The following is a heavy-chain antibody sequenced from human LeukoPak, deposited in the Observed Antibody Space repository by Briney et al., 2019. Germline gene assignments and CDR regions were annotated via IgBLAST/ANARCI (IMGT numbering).Heavy chain of an antibody. CDR1: GYTFTSYG. D-gene: IGHD1-1*01. CDR2: ISAYNGNT. Sequence: ASVKLSCKASGYTFTSYGISWVRQAPGQGLEWMGWISAYNGNTNYAQKLQGRVTMTTDTSTSTAYMELRSLISDDTAVYYCTTSQYDSVDYWGQGTLVTVSS. CDR3: TTSQYDSVDY. J-gene: IGHJ4*02. V-gene: IGHV1-18*04.